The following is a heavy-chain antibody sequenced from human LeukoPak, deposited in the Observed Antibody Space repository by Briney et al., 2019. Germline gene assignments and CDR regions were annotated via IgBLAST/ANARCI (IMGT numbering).Heavy chain of an antibody. CDR2: INHSGST. V-gene: IGHV4-34*01. Sequence: PSETLSLTCAVYGGSFSGHYWNWIRQPPGRGLEWIGEINHSGSTNYNPSLKSRVTISVDTSKNQFSLKLTSVTAADTAVYYCARGSINNSSFFDYWGQGTLVTVSS. J-gene: IGHJ4*02. CDR3: ARGSINNSSFFDY. D-gene: IGHD6-6*01. CDR1: GGSFSGHY.